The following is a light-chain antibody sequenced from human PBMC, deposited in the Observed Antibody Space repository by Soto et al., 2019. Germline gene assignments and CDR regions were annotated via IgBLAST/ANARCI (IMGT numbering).Light chain of an antibody. CDR2: DAS. CDR3: QQWRHWYT. V-gene: IGKV3-15*01. CDR1: QNIGSQ. J-gene: IGKJ2*01. Sequence: EIVMTQSPAILSVFPGERATLSCRASQNIGSQLVWYQQKPGQAPRLLIYDASTRATGIPARFSGSGSGTQFTLTISSLQSEDVAVYYCQQWRHWYTFGQGTTLEI.